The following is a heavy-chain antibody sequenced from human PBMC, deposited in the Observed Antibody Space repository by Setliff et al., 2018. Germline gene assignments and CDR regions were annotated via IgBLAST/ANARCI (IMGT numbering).Heavy chain of an antibody. V-gene: IGHV1-18*04. J-gene: IGHJ6*04. CDR1: GYNFKTYA. CDR3: ASEYGYSSSMDV. Sequence: ASVKVSCKASGYNFKTYAISWVRQAPGQGLEWMGFISLYDGHTNYAQNFQGRLTVTTDTSTSTAYMELSSLRFDDTAVYYCASEYGYSSSMDVWGNGTTVTVSS. CDR2: ISLYDGHT. D-gene: IGHD6-19*01.